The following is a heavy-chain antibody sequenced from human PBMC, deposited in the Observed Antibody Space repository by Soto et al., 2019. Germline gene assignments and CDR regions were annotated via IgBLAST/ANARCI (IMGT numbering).Heavy chain of an antibody. CDR2: ISSSGSTI. Sequence: PGGSLRLSCAVSGFIFSSYEMNWVRQAPGQGLEWVSYISSSGSTIYYADSVKGRFTISRDNARNSLYLQMSSLRAEDTAVYYCARGRFCNGGICSSSYYYGIDVWGQGTTVTVSS. CDR3: ARGRFCNGGICSSSYYYGIDV. CDR1: GFIFSSYE. J-gene: IGHJ6*02. V-gene: IGHV3-48*03. D-gene: IGHD2-15*01.